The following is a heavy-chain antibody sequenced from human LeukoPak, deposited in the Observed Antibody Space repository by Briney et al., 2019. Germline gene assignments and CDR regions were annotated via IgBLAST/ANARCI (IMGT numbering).Heavy chain of an antibody. J-gene: IGHJ1*01. CDR1: GFTFSNTW. D-gene: IGHD3-10*01. V-gene: IGHV3-7*05. CDR3: ARDGITTVPSAEYFQH. Sequence: GGSLRLSCAASGFTFSNTWMNWVRQAPGKGLEWVANIKQDGSEKYYVDSVKGRFTISRDNAKNSLYLQMNSLRAEDTAVYYCARDGITTVPSAEYFQHWGQGTLVTVSS. CDR2: IKQDGSEK.